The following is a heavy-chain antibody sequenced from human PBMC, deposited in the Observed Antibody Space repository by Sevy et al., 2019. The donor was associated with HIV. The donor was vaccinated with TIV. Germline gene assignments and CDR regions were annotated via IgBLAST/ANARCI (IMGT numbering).Heavy chain of an antibody. J-gene: IGHJ4*02. CDR3: VRAVGGVDAY. CDR2: IRFDGSMK. V-gene: IGHV3-30*02. Sequence: GGSLRLSCAASGFRFSDYGMHWVRQAPGKGLEWVSLIRFDGSMKYIADSVKGRFTISRDKVKDTLYLQMNSLRPEDTAVYYCVRAVGGVDAYWGQGTLVTVSS. D-gene: IGHD3-16*01. CDR1: GFRFSDYG.